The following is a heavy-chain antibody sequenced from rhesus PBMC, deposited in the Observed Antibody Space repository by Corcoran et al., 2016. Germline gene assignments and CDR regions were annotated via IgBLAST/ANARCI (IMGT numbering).Heavy chain of an antibody. D-gene: IGHD1-38*01. Sequence: EVQLVETGGGLVQPGGSLRLSGAASGFTFSSYGMSWVRQAPGKGLEWFSGLSYTGGSPYSPDSVQGRFTISRDNSKTTLSLQRNSLRAEDTAVYYCAKSTWNDGVQFDYWGQGVLVTVSS. CDR3: AKSTWNDGVQFDY. V-gene: IGHV3S5*01. CDR1: GFTFSSYG. J-gene: IGHJ4*01. CDR2: LSYTGGSP.